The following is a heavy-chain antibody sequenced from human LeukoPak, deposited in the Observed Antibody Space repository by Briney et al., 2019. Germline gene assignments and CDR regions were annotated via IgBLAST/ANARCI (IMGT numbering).Heavy chain of an antibody. J-gene: IGHJ4*02. D-gene: IGHD6-13*01. CDR2: IRYDGSNK. CDR1: GFTFSNYG. Sequence: GGSLRLSCVASGFTFSNYGMHWVRQAPGKGLEWVAFIRYDGSNKYYADSVTGRFTISRDNSKNTLYLQMSSLRAEDTAVYYCAKDLPLYSRNWQDYWGQGTLVTVSS. V-gene: IGHV3-30*02. CDR3: AKDLPLYSRNWQDY.